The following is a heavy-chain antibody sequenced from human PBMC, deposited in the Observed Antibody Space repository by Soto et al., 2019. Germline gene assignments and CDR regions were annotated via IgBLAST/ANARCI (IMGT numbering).Heavy chain of an antibody. J-gene: IGHJ4*02. V-gene: IGHV4-59*01. D-gene: IGHD3-22*01. Sequence: QVQLQESGPGLVKPSETLSLTCTVSGGSISNYYWSWIRQPPGKGLEWIAYIYYSGSTKYNPSLKSXXTXSXXTSKDQFSLKLSSVTAADTAVYYCAREASRGYIDYWGQGTLVTVSS. CDR3: AREASRGYIDY. CDR1: GGSISNYY. CDR2: IYYSGST.